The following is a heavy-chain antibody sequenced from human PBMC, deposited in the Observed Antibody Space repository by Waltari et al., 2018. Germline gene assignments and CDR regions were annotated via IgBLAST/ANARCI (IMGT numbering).Heavy chain of an antibody. CDR1: GGPISSYY. J-gene: IGHJ6*02. CDR2: IYYSGST. Sequence: QVQLQESGPGLVKPSETLSLTCTVSGGPISSYYWSWIRQPPGKGLEWIGYIYYSGSTNYNPSLKSRVTISVDTSKNQFSLKLSSVTAADTAVYYCARDSTVYGMDVWGQGTTVTVSS. V-gene: IGHV4-59*01. CDR3: ARDSTVYGMDV.